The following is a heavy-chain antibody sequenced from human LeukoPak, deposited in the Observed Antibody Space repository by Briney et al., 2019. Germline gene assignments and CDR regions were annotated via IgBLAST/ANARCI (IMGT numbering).Heavy chain of an antibody. Sequence: ASVKVSCKASGGTFSSYAISWVRQAPGQGLEWMGRIIPILGIANYAQKFQGRVTITADKSTSTAYMELSSLRSEDTAVYYCARVEGIAAAANWFDPWGQGTLVTVSS. V-gene: IGHV1-69*04. D-gene: IGHD6-13*01. J-gene: IGHJ5*02. CDR3: ARVEGIAAAANWFDP. CDR1: GGTFSSYA. CDR2: IIPILGIA.